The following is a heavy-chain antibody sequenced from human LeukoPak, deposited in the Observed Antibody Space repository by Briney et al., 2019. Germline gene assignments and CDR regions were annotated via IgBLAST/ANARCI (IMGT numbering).Heavy chain of an antibody. CDR3: AKGHHRDGYDAFDI. J-gene: IGHJ3*02. CDR2: IRYDGSNK. Sequence: TGGSLRLSCAASGFTFSSYGMHCVRQAPGKGLEWVAFIRYDGSNKDYVDSVKGRFTISRDNSKNTLYLQMNSLRVEDTAVYYCAKGHHRDGYDAFDIWGQGTMVTVSS. D-gene: IGHD5-24*01. CDR1: GFTFSSYG. V-gene: IGHV3-30*02.